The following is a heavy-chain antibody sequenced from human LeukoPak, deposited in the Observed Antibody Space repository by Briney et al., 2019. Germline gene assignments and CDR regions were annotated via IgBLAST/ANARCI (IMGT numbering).Heavy chain of an antibody. CDR3: AKDGAGYCSGGSCYPLDY. CDR2: ISYDGSNK. J-gene: IGHJ4*02. CDR1: GFTFSSYG. Sequence: PGGSLRLSCAASGFTFSSYGMHWVRQAPGKGLEWVAVISYDGSNKYYADSVKGRFTISRDNSKNTLYLQMNSLRAEDTAVYYCAKDGAGYCSGGSCYPLDYWGQGTLVTASS. V-gene: IGHV3-30*18. D-gene: IGHD2-15*01.